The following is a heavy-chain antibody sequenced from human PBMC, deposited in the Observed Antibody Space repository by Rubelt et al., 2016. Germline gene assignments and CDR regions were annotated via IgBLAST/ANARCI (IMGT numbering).Heavy chain of an antibody. CDR2: ISSNGGST. CDR3: ARGETD. CDR1: GFTFSSYA. J-gene: IGHJ4*02. V-gene: IGHV3-64*01. D-gene: IGHD1-26*01. Sequence: EVQLVESGGGLVQPGGSLRLSCAASGFTFSSYAMHWVRQAPGEGLEYVSAISSNGGSTYYANSVKGRFTISRDNSKNTLYLQMGSLRAEDMAVYYCARGETDWGQGTLVTVSS.